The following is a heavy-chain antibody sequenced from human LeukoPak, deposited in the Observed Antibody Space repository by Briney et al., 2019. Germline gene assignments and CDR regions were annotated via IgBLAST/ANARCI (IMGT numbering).Heavy chain of an antibody. CDR2: ISGSGGST. V-gene: IGHV3-23*01. CDR3: AKSNDYGDYAAFDI. CDR1: GFTFSSYS. Sequence: GGSLRLSCAASGFTFSSYSMNWVRQAPGKGLEWVSAISGSGGSTYYAASVKGRFTLSRDISKDTLYLQMNSLRAEDTALYYCAKSNDYGDYAAFDIWGQGTMVTVSS. D-gene: IGHD4-17*01. J-gene: IGHJ3*02.